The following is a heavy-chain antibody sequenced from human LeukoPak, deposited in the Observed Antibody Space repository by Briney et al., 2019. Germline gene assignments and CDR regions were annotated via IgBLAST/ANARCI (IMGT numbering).Heavy chain of an antibody. V-gene: IGHV3-21*01. Sequence: GGSLRLSCAASGFTFSSYSMNWVRQAPGKGLEWVSSISSSSSYIYYADSVKGRFTISRDNAKNSLYLQMNSLRAEDTAVYYCARGRIWSGYSPYYIDVWGKGTTVTVSS. CDR2: ISSSSSYI. J-gene: IGHJ6*03. CDR3: ARGRIWSGYSPYYIDV. CDR1: GFTFSSYS. D-gene: IGHD3-3*01.